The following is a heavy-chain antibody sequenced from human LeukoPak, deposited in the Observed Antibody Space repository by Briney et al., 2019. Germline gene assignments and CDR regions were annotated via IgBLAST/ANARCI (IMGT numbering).Heavy chain of an antibody. CDR3: ARQIVVFSYFDL. Sequence: SETLSLTCTVSGGSISSSYNWGWIRQPPGKGLEWIGSIYYSGSSYHNPSLKSRVTMSIDTSKNQFSLKLNSVTAADTAVYYCARQIVVFSYFDLWGRGTLVTVSS. D-gene: IGHD3-16*02. V-gene: IGHV4-39*07. J-gene: IGHJ2*01. CDR1: GGSISSSYN. CDR2: IYYSGSS.